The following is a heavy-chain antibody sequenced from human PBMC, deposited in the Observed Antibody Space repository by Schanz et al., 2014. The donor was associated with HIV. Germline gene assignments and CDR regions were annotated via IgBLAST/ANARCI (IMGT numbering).Heavy chain of an antibody. Sequence: VQVVESGGGLVKPGGSLRLSCAASGFTFRSYSMNWVRQAPGKGLEWVAVIWNDGSNKYYADSVKGRFTISRDNSKNTLYLQMNSLRAEDTAVYYCAKTGWSQGNYYYYYGMDVWGQGTTVTVSS. CDR2: IWNDGSNK. J-gene: IGHJ6*02. D-gene: IGHD3-3*01. CDR3: AKTGWSQGNYYYYYGMDV. CDR1: GFTFRSYS. V-gene: IGHV3-33*06.